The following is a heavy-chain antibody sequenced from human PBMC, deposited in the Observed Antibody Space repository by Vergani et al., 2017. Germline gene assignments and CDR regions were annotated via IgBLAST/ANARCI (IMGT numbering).Heavy chain of an antibody. V-gene: IGHV1-3*01. CDR3: AREQLNYYGMDG. Sequence: QVQLVQSGAEVKKPGSSVKVSCKASGSTFTSYAMHWVRQAPGQRLEWMGWINAGNGNTKYSQTFQGRVTITRDTSASTAYMELSSLRSEDTAVYYCAREQLNYYGMDGWGQGTTVTVSS. J-gene: IGHJ6*02. D-gene: IGHD6-13*01. CDR1: GSTFTSYA. CDR2: INAGNGNT.